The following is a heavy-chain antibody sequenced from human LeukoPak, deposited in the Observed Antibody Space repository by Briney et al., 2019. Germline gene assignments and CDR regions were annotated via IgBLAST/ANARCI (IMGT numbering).Heavy chain of an antibody. D-gene: IGHD1-1*01. V-gene: IGHV3-23*01. CDR2: INGNSGDT. Sequence: PGGSLRLSCAASGCTFGNYAMTWVRQAPGKGLEWVSIINGNSGDTYYADSVKGRFTISRDNSKNTLYLQVNSLRTEDTALYYCAKSFAGAYYFDYWGQGTLVTVS. CDR1: GCTFGNYA. J-gene: IGHJ4*02. CDR3: AKSFAGAYYFDY.